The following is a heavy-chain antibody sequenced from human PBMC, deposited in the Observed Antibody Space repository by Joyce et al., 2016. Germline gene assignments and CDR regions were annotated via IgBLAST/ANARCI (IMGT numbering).Heavy chain of an antibody. D-gene: IGHD2-21*02. J-gene: IGHJ6*02. Sequence: QVYLEQSGAEVRKPGSSVKVSCKASRGTFSSYSIAWVRKAPGEGLEWMGEIIPSFGTTNYADKFQGRVSMTADASTSTANMELSGLTSEDTAIYYCARDTSRMTLKGMDVWGQGTTVTVSS. V-gene: IGHV1-69*12. CDR1: RGTFSSYS. CDR2: IIPSFGTT. CDR3: ARDTSRMTLKGMDV.